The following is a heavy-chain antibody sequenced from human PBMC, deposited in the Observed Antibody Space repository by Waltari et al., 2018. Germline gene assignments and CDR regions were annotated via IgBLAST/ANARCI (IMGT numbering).Heavy chain of an antibody. D-gene: IGHD1-26*01. J-gene: IGHJ4*02. Sequence: QVQLVESGGGVVQPGRSLRLSCAASGFTFSSYGMHWVRQAPGKGLEWVAVISYDGSNKYYADSVKGRFTISRDNSKNTLYLQMNSLRAEDTAVYYCANSLVGGRYDYWGQGTLVTVSS. V-gene: IGHV3-30*18. CDR1: GFTFSSYG. CDR2: ISYDGSNK. CDR3: ANSLVGGRYDY.